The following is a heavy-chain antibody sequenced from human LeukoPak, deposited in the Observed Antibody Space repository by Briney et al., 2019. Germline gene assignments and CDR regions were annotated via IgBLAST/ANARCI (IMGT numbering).Heavy chain of an antibody. J-gene: IGHJ4*02. D-gene: IGHD3-16*02. CDR2: INPNSGGT. CDR1: GYTFTGYY. Sequence: GASVKVSCKASGYTFTGYYMHWVRQAPGQGLEWMGWINPNSGGTNYAQKFQGRVTMTRDTSISTACMELSRLRSDDTAVYYCARVLRLGELSFGPRDYWGQGTLVTVSS. CDR3: ARVLRLGELSFGPRDY. V-gene: IGHV1-2*02.